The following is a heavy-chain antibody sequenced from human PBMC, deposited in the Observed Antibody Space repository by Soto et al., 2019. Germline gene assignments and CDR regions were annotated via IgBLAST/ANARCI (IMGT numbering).Heavy chain of an antibody. CDR2: ISWNSGSI. J-gene: IGHJ4*02. D-gene: IGHD3-16*01. V-gene: IGHV3-9*01. Sequence: GGSLRLSCAASGFTFDDYAMHWVRQAPGKGLEWVSGISWNSGSIGYADSVKGRFTISRDNAKNSLYLQMNSLRAEDTALYYCAKGFGGALYDWGQGTLVTVSS. CDR3: AKGFGGALYD. CDR1: GFTFDDYA.